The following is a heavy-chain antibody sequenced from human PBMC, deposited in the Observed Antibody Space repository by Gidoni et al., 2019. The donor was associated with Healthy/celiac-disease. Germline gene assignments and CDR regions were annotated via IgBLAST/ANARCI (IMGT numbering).Heavy chain of an antibody. D-gene: IGHD7-27*01. V-gene: IGHV3-33*01. CDR3: ARAGEGDY. CDR2: IWYDGSNK. Sequence: EAVIWYDGSNKYYADSVKGRFTISRDNSKNTLYLQMNSLRAEDTAVYYCARAGEGDYWGQGTLVTVSS. J-gene: IGHJ4*02.